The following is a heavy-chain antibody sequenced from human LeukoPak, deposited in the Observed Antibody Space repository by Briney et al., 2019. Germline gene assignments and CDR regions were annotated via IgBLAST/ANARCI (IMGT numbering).Heavy chain of an antibody. J-gene: IGHJ5*02. D-gene: IGHD5-12*01. CDR1: GFTHSHYY. Sequence: GGSLRLSCAASGFTHSHYYMRWIRKSPGKGLEWVSYICGDRRYISYADSVKGRFTISRDNAKNTVYLQMNSLRGEDTAVYYCARDLGLRGSTWGQGTLVTVSS. V-gene: IGHV3-11*06. CDR2: ICGDRRYI. CDR3: ARDLGLRGST.